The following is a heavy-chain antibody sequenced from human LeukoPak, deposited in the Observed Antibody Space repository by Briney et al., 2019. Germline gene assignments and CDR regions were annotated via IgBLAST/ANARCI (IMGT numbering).Heavy chain of an antibody. CDR2: IYTSGST. V-gene: IGHV4-61*09. J-gene: IGHJ1*01. Sequence: SQTLSLTCTVSGGSISSGSYYWSWIRQPAGKGLEWIGHIYTSGSTKYNPSLKSRVTISADTSKNQFSLKLSSVTAADTAVYYCARDFVIAATTEYFQYWGQGTLVTISS. D-gene: IGHD6-13*01. CDR1: GGSISSGSYY. CDR3: ARDFVIAATTEYFQY.